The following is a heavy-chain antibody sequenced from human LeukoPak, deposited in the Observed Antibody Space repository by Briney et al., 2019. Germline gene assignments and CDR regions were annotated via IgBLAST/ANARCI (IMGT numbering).Heavy chain of an antibody. V-gene: IGHV3-7*02. J-gene: IGHJ4*02. Sequence: GGSLRLSCVASGFTFSSYWMSWVRQTPGKGLEWVTHLNQDGSGRYYVDSVKGRFTISRENVKNSLYLQMNSLRAEDTAAYYCAKCGTGSNFDYWGQGMLVTVSS. CDR2: LNQDGSGR. CDR3: AKCGTGSNFDY. CDR1: GFTFSSYW. D-gene: IGHD3-10*01.